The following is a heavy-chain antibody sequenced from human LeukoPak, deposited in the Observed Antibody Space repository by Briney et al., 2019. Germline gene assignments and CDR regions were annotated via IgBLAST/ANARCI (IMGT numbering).Heavy chain of an antibody. CDR3: AGNRYYGSGSYSQSNWFDP. CDR2: IYHSGST. J-gene: IGHJ5*02. D-gene: IGHD3-10*01. Sequence: PSETLSLTCAVSGYSISRGYYWGWIRQPPGKGLEWIGSIYHSGSTYYNPSLKSRVTISVDTSKNQFSLKLSSVTAADTAVYYCAGNRYYGSGSYSQSNWFDPWGQGTLVTVSS. V-gene: IGHV4-38-2*01. CDR1: GYSISRGYY.